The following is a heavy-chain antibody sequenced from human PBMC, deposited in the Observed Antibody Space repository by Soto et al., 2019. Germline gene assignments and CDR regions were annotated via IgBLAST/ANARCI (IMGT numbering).Heavy chain of an antibody. CDR1: GGSISSYY. CDR3: ARNDWNYVGEVDY. V-gene: IGHV4-59*01. J-gene: IGHJ4*02. Sequence: SETLSLTCTVSGGSISSYYWSWIRQPPGKGLEWIGYIYYSGSTNYNPSLKSRVTISVDTSKNQFSLKLSSVTAADTAVYYCARNDWNYVGEVDYWGQGTLVTVSS. D-gene: IGHD1-7*01. CDR2: IYYSGST.